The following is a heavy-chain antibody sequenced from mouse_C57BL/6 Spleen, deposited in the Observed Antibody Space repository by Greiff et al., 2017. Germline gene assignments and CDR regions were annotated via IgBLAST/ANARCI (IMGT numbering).Heavy chain of an antibody. J-gene: IGHJ4*01. CDR3: TREGGDGYYFYYAMDY. V-gene: IGHV1-15*01. CDR2: IDPETGGT. D-gene: IGHD2-3*01. CDR1: GYTFTDYE. Sequence: VKLVESGAELVRPGASVTLSCKASGYTFTDYEMHWVKQTPVHGLEWIGAIDPETGGTAYNQKFKGKAILTADKSSSTAYMELRSLTSEDSAVYYCTREGGDGYYFYYAMDYWGQGTSVTVSS.